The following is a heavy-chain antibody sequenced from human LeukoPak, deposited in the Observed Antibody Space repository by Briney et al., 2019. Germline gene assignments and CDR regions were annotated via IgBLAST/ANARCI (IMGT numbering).Heavy chain of an antibody. CDR3: ARARCDTVITPRYWYFDL. D-gene: IGHD2/OR15-2a*01. V-gene: IGHV4-30-4*08. CDR1: GGSISSGDHY. Sequence: SETLSLTCTVSGGSISSGDHYWSWIRQPPGKGLEWIGYIYYSGSTYYNLSLKSRVSISVDTSKNQFSLKLSSVTAADTAVYYCARARCDTVITPRYWYFDLWGRGTLVAVSS. CDR2: IYYSGST. J-gene: IGHJ2*01.